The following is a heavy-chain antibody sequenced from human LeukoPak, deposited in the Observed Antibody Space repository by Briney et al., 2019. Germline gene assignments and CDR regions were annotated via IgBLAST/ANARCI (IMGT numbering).Heavy chain of an antibody. CDR1: GGSISSSSYY. CDR2: IYYSGST. Sequence: SETLSLTCTVSGGSISSSSYYWGWIRQPPGKGLEWIGSIYYSGSTYYNPSFKSRVPISVDTSKNQFSLTLSSVTAADTDVYYCASPYDFWSGPPIWGQGTLVTVSS. D-gene: IGHD3-3*01. CDR3: ASPYDFWSGPPI. J-gene: IGHJ4*02. V-gene: IGHV4-39*01.